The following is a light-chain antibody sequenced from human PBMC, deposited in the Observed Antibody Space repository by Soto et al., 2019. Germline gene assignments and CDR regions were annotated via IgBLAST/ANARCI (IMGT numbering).Light chain of an antibody. CDR2: DTS. CDR3: QRYNNWPLT. V-gene: IGKV3-15*01. CDR1: QGIGST. Sequence: EIIMTQSPATLSVPPGEGATLSCRASQGIGSTLAWYQHKPGQTPRLLIYDTSNRATGVPARFSGSRSGTEVTLTINSLQSEDFAVYYCQRYNNWPLTFGGGTKVENK. J-gene: IGKJ4*01.